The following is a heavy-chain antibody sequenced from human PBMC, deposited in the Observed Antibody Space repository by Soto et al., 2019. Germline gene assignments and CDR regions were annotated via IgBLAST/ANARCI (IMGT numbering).Heavy chain of an antibody. D-gene: IGHD3-22*01. V-gene: IGHV1-69*13. CDR2: IIPIFGTA. CDR3: APHYPDSSGYFDH. Sequence: SVKVSFKASGGTFSSYAISWVRQAPGQGLGWMGGIIPIFGTANYAQKFQGRVTITADESTSTAYMELSSLRSDDTAVYYCAPHYPDSSGYFDHWGQGTLVTVSS. J-gene: IGHJ4*02. CDR1: GGTFSSYA.